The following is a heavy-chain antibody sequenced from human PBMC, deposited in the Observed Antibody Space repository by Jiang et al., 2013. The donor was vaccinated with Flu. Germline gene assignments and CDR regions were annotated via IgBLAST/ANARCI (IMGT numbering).Heavy chain of an antibody. J-gene: IGHJ4*02. Sequence: FTSYYMHWVRQATGQGLEWMGWMNPNSGNTGYAQKFQGRVTMTRNTSISTAYMELSSLRSEDTAVYYCALGSGSYYTPAGYWGQGTLVTVSS. CDR1: FTSYY. CDR2: MNPNSGNT. D-gene: IGHD3-10*02. V-gene: IGHV1-8*02. CDR3: ALGSGSYYTPAGY.